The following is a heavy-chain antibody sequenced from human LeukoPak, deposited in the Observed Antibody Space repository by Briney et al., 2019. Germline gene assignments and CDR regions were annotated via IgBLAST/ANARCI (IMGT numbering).Heavy chain of an antibody. CDR2: SNVGNGNA. V-gene: IGHV1-3*01. CDR1: GYTFASYA. CDR3: ARAAVGSEFDY. D-gene: IGHD6-19*01. Sequence: ASVKVSCKASGYTFASYAMNWVRQAPGQRLEWMGWSNVGNGNAKYSQKFQGRVTITRDTSASTAYMELSSLRSEDTAVYYCARAAVGSEFDYWGQGTLVTVSS. J-gene: IGHJ4*02.